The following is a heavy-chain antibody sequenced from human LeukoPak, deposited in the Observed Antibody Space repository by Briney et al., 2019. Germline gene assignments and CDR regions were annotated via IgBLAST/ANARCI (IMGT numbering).Heavy chain of an antibody. J-gene: IGHJ3*02. Sequence: GGSLRLSCAASGFTFSDYYMSWIRQAPGKGLEWVSYISSSGSTIYYADSVKGRFTISRDNAMNSLYLQMNSLRAEDTAVYYCASGYCSSTSCYLDAFDIWGQGTMVTVSS. D-gene: IGHD2-2*01. V-gene: IGHV3-11*01. CDR2: ISSSGSTI. CDR3: ASGYCSSTSCYLDAFDI. CDR1: GFTFSDYY.